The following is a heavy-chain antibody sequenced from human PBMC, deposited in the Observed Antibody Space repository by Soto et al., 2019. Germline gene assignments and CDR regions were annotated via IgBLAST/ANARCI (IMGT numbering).Heavy chain of an antibody. CDR3: ATASARYYYDSSSYPPDFDI. CDR1: GYTLTELS. D-gene: IGHD3-22*01. V-gene: IGHV1-24*01. Sequence: GXSVKVSCKVSGYTLTELSMNWVRQAPGKGLEWMGGFDPEDGETIYAQKFQGRVTMTEDTSTDTAYMELSSLRSEDTAVYYCATASARYYYDSSSYPPDFDIWGQGTMVTGSS. J-gene: IGHJ3*02. CDR2: FDPEDGET.